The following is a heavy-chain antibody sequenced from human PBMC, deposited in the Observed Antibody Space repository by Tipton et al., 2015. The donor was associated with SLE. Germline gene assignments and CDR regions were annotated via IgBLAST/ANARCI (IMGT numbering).Heavy chain of an antibody. CDR2: IIPIFGTA. Sequence: QSGAEVKKPGSSVKVSCKASGGTFSSYAISWVRQAPGQGLEWMGGIIPIFGTANYAQKLQGRVTMTTDTSTSTAYMELRSLRSDDTAVYYCARDSSGYYDAFDIWGQGTMVTVSS. D-gene: IGHD3-22*01. CDR3: ARDSSGYYDAFDI. CDR1: GGTFSSYA. J-gene: IGHJ3*02. V-gene: IGHV1-69*05.